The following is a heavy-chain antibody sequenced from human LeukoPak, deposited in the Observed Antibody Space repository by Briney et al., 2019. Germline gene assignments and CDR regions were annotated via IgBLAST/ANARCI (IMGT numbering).Heavy chain of an antibody. CDR1: GYTFTDYY. D-gene: IGHD6-13*01. V-gene: IGHV1-18*04. CDR3: AREVAASIGFDY. J-gene: IGHJ4*02. CDR2: ISAYNGNT. Sequence: ASVKVSCKASGYTFTDYYMNWVRQAPGQGLEWMGWISAYNGNTNYAQNLQGRVTMTTDTSTSTAYMELRSLRSDDTAVYYRAREVAASIGFDYWGQGTLVTVSS.